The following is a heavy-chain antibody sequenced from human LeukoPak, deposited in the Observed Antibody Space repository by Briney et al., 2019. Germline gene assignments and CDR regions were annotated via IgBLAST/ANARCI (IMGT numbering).Heavy chain of an antibody. J-gene: IGHJ4*02. Sequence: ASVKVSCKASGYIFAGYYIHWVRQAPGQGLEWMGWINPKSGGTNYAQRFQGRVTMTRDMSLNTAYMELSSLRSDDTALYYCARTGTYYSGMYFFDYWGQGTLVTVSS. V-gene: IGHV1-2*02. CDR1: GYIFAGYY. CDR3: ARTGTYYSGMYFFDY. D-gene: IGHD3-10*01. CDR2: INPKSGGT.